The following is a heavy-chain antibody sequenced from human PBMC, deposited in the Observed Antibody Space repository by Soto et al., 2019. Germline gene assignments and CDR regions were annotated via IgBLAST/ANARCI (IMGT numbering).Heavy chain of an antibody. D-gene: IGHD3-3*01. CDR3: ARDSTITIFGVVTTTGMDV. CDR2: IYSGGST. Sequence: PGGSLRLSCAASGFTVSSNYMSWVRQAPGKGLEWVSVIYSGGSTYYADSVKGRFTISRDNSKNTLYLQMNSLRAEDTAVYYCARDSTITIFGVVTTTGMDVWGQGTTVTVSS. V-gene: IGHV3-53*01. J-gene: IGHJ6*02. CDR1: GFTVSSNY.